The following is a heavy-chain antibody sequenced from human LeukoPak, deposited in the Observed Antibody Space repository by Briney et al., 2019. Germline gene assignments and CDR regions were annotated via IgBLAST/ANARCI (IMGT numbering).Heavy chain of an antibody. CDR1: GGSISSYY. V-gene: IGHV4-4*07. D-gene: IGHD6-6*01. CDR3: ARDREGIAARRYYFDY. CDR2: IYTSGST. Sequence: PSETLSLTCTVSGGSISSYYWSWIRQPAGKGLEWIGRIYTSGSTNYNPSLKSRVTMSVDTSKNQFSLKLSSVTAADTAVYHCARDREGIAARRYYFDYWGQGTLVTVSS. J-gene: IGHJ4*02.